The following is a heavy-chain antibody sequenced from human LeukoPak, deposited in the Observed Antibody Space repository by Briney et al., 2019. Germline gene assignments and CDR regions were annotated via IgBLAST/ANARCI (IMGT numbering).Heavy chain of an antibody. J-gene: IGHJ4*02. V-gene: IGHV3-30*04. CDR3: ARENEDIVVVPAANYFDC. Sequence: GGSLRLSCAASGFTFSSYAMHWVRQAPGKGLEWVAVISYDGSNKYYADSVKGRFTISRDNSKNTLYLQMNSLRAEDTAVYYCARENEDIVVVPAANYFDCWGQGTLVTVSS. CDR1: GFTFSSYA. D-gene: IGHD2-2*01. CDR2: ISYDGSNK.